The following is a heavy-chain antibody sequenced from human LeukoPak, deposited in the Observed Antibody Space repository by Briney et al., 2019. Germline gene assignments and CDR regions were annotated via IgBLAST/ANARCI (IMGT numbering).Heavy chain of an antibody. V-gene: IGHV3-30*04. Sequence: GRSLRLSCAASGFTFSSYAMHWVRQAPGKGLEWLAVISYDERNKYYADSMKGRFTISRDNSKNTLYLQMNSLRAEDTAVYYCARIAWRDAFDIWGQGTMVTVSS. D-gene: IGHD2-15*01. J-gene: IGHJ3*02. CDR1: GFTFSSYA. CDR3: ARIAWRDAFDI. CDR2: ISYDERNK.